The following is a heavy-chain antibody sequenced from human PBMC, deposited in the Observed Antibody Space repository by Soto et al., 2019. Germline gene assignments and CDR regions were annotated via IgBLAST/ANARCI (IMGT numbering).Heavy chain of an antibody. CDR3: ASFMTTVSDYYYYGMDV. D-gene: IGHD4-4*01. V-gene: IGHV1-69*13. Sequence: SVKVSCKASGGTFSSYAISWVQQAPGQGLEWMGGIIPIFGTANYAQKFQGRVTITADESTSTAYMELSSLRSEDTAVYYCASFMTTVSDYYYYGMDVWGQGTTVTVSS. CDR2: IIPIFGTA. J-gene: IGHJ6*02. CDR1: GGTFSSYA.